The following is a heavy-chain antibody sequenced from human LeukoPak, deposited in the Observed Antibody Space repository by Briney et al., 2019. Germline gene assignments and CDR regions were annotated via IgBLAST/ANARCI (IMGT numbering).Heavy chain of an antibody. CDR3: ARSVEGYCSGGSCYSYYYYMDV. V-gene: IGHV4-59*01. D-gene: IGHD2-15*01. CDR2: IYYSGST. J-gene: IGHJ6*03. Sequence: SETLSLTCTVSGGSISRYYWSWIRQPPGKGLGWIGYIYYSGSTNYNPSLKSRVTISVDTSKNQFSLKLSSVTAADTAVYYCARSVEGYCSGGSCYSYYYYMDVWGKGTTVTVSS. CDR1: GGSISRYY.